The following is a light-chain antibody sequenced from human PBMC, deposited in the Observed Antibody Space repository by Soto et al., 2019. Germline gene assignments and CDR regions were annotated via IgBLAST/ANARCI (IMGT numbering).Light chain of an antibody. CDR3: QQYGTSPPT. Sequence: EIVLTQSPGTLSLSPGERATLSCRASQSVSSSYLAWYQQKPGQAPRLLIYGASSRATGIPDRFSGSGSGTDFTLTLSRLEPEDFAVYYCQQYGTSPPTFGQGTKVEFK. CDR2: GAS. V-gene: IGKV3-20*01. CDR1: QSVSSSY. J-gene: IGKJ1*01.